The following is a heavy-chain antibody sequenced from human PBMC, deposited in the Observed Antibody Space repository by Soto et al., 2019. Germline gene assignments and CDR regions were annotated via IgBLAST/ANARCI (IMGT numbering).Heavy chain of an antibody. CDR3: ARDARVTIFGVVIRALDY. V-gene: IGHV3-21*01. J-gene: IGHJ4*02. CDR1: GFTFSSYS. CDR2: ISSSSSYI. Sequence: GESLKISCAASGFTFSSYSMNWVRQAPGKGLEWVSSISSSSSYIYYADSVKGRFTISRDNAKNSLYLQMNSLRAEDTAVYYCARDARVTIFGVVIRALDYWGQGTLVTVSS. D-gene: IGHD3-3*01.